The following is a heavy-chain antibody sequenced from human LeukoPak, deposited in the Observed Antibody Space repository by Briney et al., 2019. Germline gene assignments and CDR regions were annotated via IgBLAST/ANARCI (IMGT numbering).Heavy chain of an antibody. CDR3: AKDLYSSGWYPPIKGEYFDC. CDR1: GFTFSSYA. V-gene: IGHV3-30*04. Sequence: PGRSLRLSCAASGFTFSSYAMHWVRQAPGKGLEGVAVISYDGSNKYYADSVKGRFTISRDNSKNMLYLQMNSLRAEDTAVYYCAKDLYSSGWYPPIKGEYFDCWGQGTLVTVSS. J-gene: IGHJ4*02. CDR2: ISYDGSNK. D-gene: IGHD6-19*01.